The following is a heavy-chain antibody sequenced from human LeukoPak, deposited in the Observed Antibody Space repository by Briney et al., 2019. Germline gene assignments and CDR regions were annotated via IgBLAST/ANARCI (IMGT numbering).Heavy chain of an antibody. Sequence: GGSLRLSCAASGFTFSSYAMSWVRQAPGKGLEWVANIKQDGSEKYYVDSVKGRFTISRDNAKNSLYLQMNSLRAEDTAVYYCARISITIFGVVIYYYYYYMDVWGKGTTVTVSS. CDR1: GFTFSSYA. V-gene: IGHV3-7*01. CDR3: ARISITIFGVVIYYYYYYMDV. J-gene: IGHJ6*03. D-gene: IGHD3-3*01. CDR2: IKQDGSEK.